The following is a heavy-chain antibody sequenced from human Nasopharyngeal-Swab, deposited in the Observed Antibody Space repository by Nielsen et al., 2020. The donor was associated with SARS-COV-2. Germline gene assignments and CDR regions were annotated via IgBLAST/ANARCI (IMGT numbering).Heavy chain of an antibody. J-gene: IGHJ4*02. Sequence: GGSLRLSCAGSGFTFSNYWMHWVRQAPGKGLVWVSQIKADGNHLTYADSVKGRFTISRDNAKNTLFLQMNSLRAEDTAVYYCARGITWSNDFRGQGTLVTVSS. CDR3: ARGITWSNDF. D-gene: IGHD3-3*01. CDR2: IKADGNHL. V-gene: IGHV3-74*01. CDR1: GFTFSNYW.